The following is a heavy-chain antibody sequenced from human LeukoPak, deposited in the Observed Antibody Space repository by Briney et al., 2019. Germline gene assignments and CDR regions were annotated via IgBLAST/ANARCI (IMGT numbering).Heavy chain of an antibody. CDR3: ARGNPFGGY. Sequence: GGSLRLSCAASGFTFSSYAMSWVRQAPGKGLEWVANIKQDGSEKYYVDSVKGRFTISRDNAKNTLYLQMNSLRVEDTAVYYCARGNPFGGYWGQGILVTVSS. D-gene: IGHD3-16*01. J-gene: IGHJ4*02. CDR2: IKQDGSEK. CDR1: GFTFSSYA. V-gene: IGHV3-7*03.